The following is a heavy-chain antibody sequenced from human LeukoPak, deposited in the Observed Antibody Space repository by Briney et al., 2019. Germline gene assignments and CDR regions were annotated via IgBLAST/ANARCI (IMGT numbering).Heavy chain of an antibody. CDR1: GFTFSSYA. D-gene: IGHD3-9*01. CDR3: AREGSAILTGYGDY. J-gene: IGHJ4*02. Sequence: GGSLRLSCAASGFTFSSYAMHWVRQAPGKGLEWVAVISYDGSNKYYADSVKGRFTISRDNSKNTLYLQMNSLRAEDTAVYYCAREGSAILTGYGDYRGQGTLVTVSS. CDR2: ISYDGSNK. V-gene: IGHV3-30-3*01.